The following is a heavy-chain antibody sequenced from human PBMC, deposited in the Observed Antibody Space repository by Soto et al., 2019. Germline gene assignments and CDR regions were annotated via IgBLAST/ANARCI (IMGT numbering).Heavy chain of an antibody. CDR2: TRNKANSYTT. J-gene: IGHJ3*02. CDR1: GFTFSDHY. Sequence: GGSLRLSCAASGFTFSDHYMDWVRQAPGKGLEWVGRTRNKANSYTTEYAASVKGRFTISRDDSKNSLYLQMNSLKTEDTAVYYCAHESEDDAFDIWGQGTMVTVSS. CDR3: AHESEDDAFDI. V-gene: IGHV3-72*01.